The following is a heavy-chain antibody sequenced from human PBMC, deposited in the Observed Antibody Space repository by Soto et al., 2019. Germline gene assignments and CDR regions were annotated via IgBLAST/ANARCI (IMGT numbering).Heavy chain of an antibody. D-gene: IGHD2-8*01. CDR2: IFYSGNT. CDR1: GGSLSDSY. CDR3: ARDGYCANGVCYGGGGPFDY. V-gene: IGHV4-59*01. Sequence: LSLTCTVSGGSLSDSYWNWIRQTPGKGLEWIGYIFYSGNTNYNPSLKSRVTISLDTSKNQISLNLSSVTAADTAVYYCARDGYCANGVCYGGGGPFDYWGQGTLVTVSS. J-gene: IGHJ4*02.